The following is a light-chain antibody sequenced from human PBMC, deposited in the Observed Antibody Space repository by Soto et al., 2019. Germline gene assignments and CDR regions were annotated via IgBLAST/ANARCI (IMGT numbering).Light chain of an antibody. J-gene: IGKJ4*01. V-gene: IGKV3D-15*01. Sequence: EIVMTQSPATLSVSPGERATLSCRASQSLSSNLAWYQQKPGQPPRLLIYGASTRATGIPARVNGSGSGTEFTLTISSLQSEDFAVYYCQQYNNWPLTFGGGTKV. CDR2: GAS. CDR1: QSLSSN. CDR3: QQYNNWPLT.